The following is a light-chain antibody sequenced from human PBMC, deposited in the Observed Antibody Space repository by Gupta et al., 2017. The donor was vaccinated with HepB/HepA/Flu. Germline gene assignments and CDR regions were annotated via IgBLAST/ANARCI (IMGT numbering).Light chain of an antibody. CDR1: SSDVGSHNL. Sequence: QSALTQSASVSGSPGQSITISCTGTSSDVGSHNLVSWYQQHPGKAPKPIIYEVDKWPSGVSNRFSGSKSGNTASLTISGLQAEDEADYYCCSYAGPFSWVFGGGTKLTVL. V-gene: IGLV2-23*02. CDR3: CSYAGPFSWV. J-gene: IGLJ3*02. CDR2: EVD.